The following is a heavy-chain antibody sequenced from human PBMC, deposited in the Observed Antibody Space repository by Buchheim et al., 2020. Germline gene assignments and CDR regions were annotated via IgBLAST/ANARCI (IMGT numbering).Heavy chain of an antibody. Sequence: QLVESGGGLVQPGGSLRLSCAASGFTFSNFWMHWVRQAPGKGLVWVSRTDSDGSSTDYAESVKGRFTISRDTAKNTVYLQMNSLRPEDTAVYFCVRDWYGIDVWGRGTT. CDR3: VRDWYGIDV. CDR1: GFTFSNFW. J-gene: IGHJ6*02. CDR2: TDSDGSST. V-gene: IGHV3-74*01.